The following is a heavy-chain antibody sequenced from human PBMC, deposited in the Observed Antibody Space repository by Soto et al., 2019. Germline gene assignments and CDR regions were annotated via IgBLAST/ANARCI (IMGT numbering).Heavy chain of an antibody. J-gene: IGHJ4*02. Sequence: QVLLQESGPGLMKPSQTLSLTCTVSGLSISSASYYWSCIRQHPGKGLEWVGDLYYNGSTYYSPSLKSRVTVWVDTSKNQFSLRLHSVTAEDTAVYYCERLRTRGSWSPFDYWGRGNLVSVSS. CDR2: LYYNGST. CDR3: ERLRTRGSWSPFDY. CDR1: GLSISSASYY. D-gene: IGHD2-2*01. V-gene: IGHV4-31*03.